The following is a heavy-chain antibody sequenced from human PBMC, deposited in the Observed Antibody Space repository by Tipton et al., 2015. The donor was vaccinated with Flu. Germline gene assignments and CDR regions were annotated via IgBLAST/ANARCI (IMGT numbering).Heavy chain of an antibody. D-gene: IGHD6-13*01. CDR1: GGALSSTSYY. V-gene: IGHV4-61*01. CDR2: IHNSGST. Sequence: TLSLTCTVSGGALSSTSYYWSWIRKSPGKGLEWIGNIHNSGSTDYNPPLKSRVTMSVDTSKNQVSLNLSSVTAADTAVYYCAKWSSSWWSFDYWGQGALVTASS. J-gene: IGHJ4*02. CDR3: AKWSSSWWSFDY.